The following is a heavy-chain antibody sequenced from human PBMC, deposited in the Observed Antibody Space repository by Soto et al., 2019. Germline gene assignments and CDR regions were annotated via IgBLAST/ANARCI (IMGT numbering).Heavy chain of an antibody. D-gene: IGHD1-26*01. CDR2: IYHSGST. J-gene: IGHJ6*02. V-gene: IGHV4-4*02. Sequence: PSETLSLTCAVSGGSISSSNWWSWDRQPPGKGLEWIGEIYHSGSTNYNPSFKSRVTISVDKSKNQFSLKLSSVTAADTAVYYCARVSGSYYYGMDVWGQGTTVTVS. CDR1: GGSISSSNW. CDR3: ARVSGSYYYGMDV.